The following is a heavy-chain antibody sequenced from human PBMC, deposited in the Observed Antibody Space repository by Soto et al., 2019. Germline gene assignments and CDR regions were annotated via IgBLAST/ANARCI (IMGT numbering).Heavy chain of an antibody. J-gene: IGHJ5*02. Sequence: SETLSLTCTVSGGSISSYYWSWIRQPPGKGLEWIGYIYYSGSTNYNPSLKSRVTISVDTSKNQFSLKLSSVTAADTAMYYCARVSDFWSGYTNNWFDPWGQGTLVT. CDR2: IYYSGST. D-gene: IGHD3-3*01. V-gene: IGHV4-59*01. CDR3: ARVSDFWSGYTNNWFDP. CDR1: GGSISSYY.